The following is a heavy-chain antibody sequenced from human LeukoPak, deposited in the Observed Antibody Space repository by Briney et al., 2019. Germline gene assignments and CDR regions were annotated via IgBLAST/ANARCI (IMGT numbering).Heavy chain of an antibody. CDR2: TYYKSKRYS. J-gene: IGHJ6*03. CDR1: GDSLSSTNAA. CDR3: ARSRSPRIGSSYYYYVDV. D-gene: IGHD3-10*01. Sequence: SQTLSLTCAISGDSLSSTNAAGTSITQSPSRGLEWLETTYYKSKRYSDYAGSVRGRITINPDTSKNQFSLQVTSVTPEDTAVYYCARSRSPRIGSSYYYYVDVWDKGTTVTVSS. V-gene: IGHV6-1*01.